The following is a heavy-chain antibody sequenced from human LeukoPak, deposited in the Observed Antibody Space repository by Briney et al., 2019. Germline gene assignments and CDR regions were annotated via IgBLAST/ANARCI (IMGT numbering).Heavy chain of an antibody. J-gene: IGHJ5*02. D-gene: IGHD6-13*01. CDR1: GFTVSSNY. Sequence: PGGSLRLSCAASGFTVSSNYMSWVRQAPGKGLEWVSVIYSGGSTYYADSVKGRFTISRDNSKNTLYLQMNSLRAEDTAVYYCAKDPYSSSARRWFDPWGQGTLVTVSS. CDR3: AKDPYSSSARRWFDP. V-gene: IGHV3-53*01. CDR2: IYSGGST.